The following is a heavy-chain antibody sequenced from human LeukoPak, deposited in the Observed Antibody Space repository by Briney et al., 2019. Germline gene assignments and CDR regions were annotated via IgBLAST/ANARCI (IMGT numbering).Heavy chain of an antibody. CDR3: ARDIEAAGLFLDY. Sequence: GGSLRLSCAASGFTFSSYCMSWVRQAPAKGLESVANMKYDGSEKYYVDSVKGRFTTSRDKTKNSLYLQMNSLRAEDTAVYYCARDIEAAGLFLDYWGQGTLVTVSS. J-gene: IGHJ4*02. V-gene: IGHV3-7*01. D-gene: IGHD6-13*01. CDR1: GFTFSSYC. CDR2: MKYDGSEK.